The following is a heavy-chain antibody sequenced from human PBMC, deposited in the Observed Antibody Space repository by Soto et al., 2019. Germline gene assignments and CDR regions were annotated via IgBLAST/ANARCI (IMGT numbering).Heavy chain of an antibody. CDR3: ARDRSRNLDV. V-gene: IGHV4-59*01. CDR1: GGPIRGDY. J-gene: IGHJ6*04. CDR2: VYDSGRT. Sequence: SETLALTCTVSGGPIRGDYWSWIRQTPGKGLEWIGYVYDSGRTSYNPSLQSRVTLSEDTSNNRLSLTLRSVTAADTAVYYCARDRSRNLDVWGKGTTVTVSS.